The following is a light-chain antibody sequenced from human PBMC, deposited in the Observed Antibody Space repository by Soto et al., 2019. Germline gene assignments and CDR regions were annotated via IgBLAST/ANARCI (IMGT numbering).Light chain of an antibody. CDR1: QNIRNS. CDR3: QQSYSTPSIT. Sequence: DIQMTQAPSSLSASVGDRVNITCRASQNIRNSLNWYQQKPGKAPKLLISSTSSLQSGVPSRFSGSGSGTDFTLTTSSLQHEDFASYYCQQSYSTPSITFGQGTRLEI. J-gene: IGKJ5*01. CDR2: STS. V-gene: IGKV1-39*01.